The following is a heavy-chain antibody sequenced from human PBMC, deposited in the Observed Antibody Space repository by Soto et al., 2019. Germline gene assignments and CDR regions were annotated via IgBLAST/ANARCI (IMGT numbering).Heavy chain of an antibody. V-gene: IGHV3-30-3*01. CDR3: AREGEYCSGGSCTYFTY. D-gene: IGHD2-15*01. J-gene: IGHJ4*02. CDR2: ISHHGSNQ. CDR1: GFTFSSYS. Sequence: QVQLVESGGGVVQPGTSLGLSCLGSGFTFSSYSMYWVRQAPGKGLEWVAYISHHGSNQYYADSVKGRFTTSRDNSQNTLYLQMNSLTTEDTAVYYCAREGEYCSGGSCTYFTYWGQGTLVTVSS.